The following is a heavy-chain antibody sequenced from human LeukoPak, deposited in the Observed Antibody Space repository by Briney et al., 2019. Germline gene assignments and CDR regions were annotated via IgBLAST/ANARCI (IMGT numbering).Heavy chain of an antibody. Sequence: ASVKVSCKASGYPFSDYFLYWVRQAPGQGLEWMGWLNTLSGDTKLAQKFQGRVTLTRDTSINTAYMELSSLRSDDTGVYYCARDRVIYDVSTGFDTYHYYMAVWGRGTAVTVSS. V-gene: IGHV1-2*02. CDR2: LNTLSGDT. CDR3: ARDRVIYDVSTGFDTYHYYMAV. J-gene: IGHJ6*03. CDR1: GYPFSDYF. D-gene: IGHD3/OR15-3a*01.